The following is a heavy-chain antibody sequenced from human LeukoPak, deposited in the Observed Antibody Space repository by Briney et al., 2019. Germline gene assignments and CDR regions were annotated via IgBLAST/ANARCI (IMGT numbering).Heavy chain of an antibody. Sequence: GGSLRLSCAASGFTFSSYSMNWVRQAPGKGLEWVSYISSSGSTIYYADSVKGRFTISRDNAKNSLYLQMNSLRAEDTAVYYCARALGDFWSGYYVYFDYWGQGTLVTVSS. V-gene: IGHV3-48*04. J-gene: IGHJ4*02. CDR1: GFTFSSYS. CDR2: ISSSGSTI. CDR3: ARALGDFWSGYYVYFDY. D-gene: IGHD3-3*01.